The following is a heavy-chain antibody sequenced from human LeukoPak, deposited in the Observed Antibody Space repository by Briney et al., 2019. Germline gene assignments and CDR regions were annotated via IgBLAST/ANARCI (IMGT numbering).Heavy chain of an antibody. CDR1: GFTFTSSA. Sequence: ASVKVSCKASGFTFTSSAMQWVRQARGRRLEWIGWIVVGSGNTNYAQKFQERVTITRDMSTSTAYMELSSLRSEDTAVYYCAADRYDILTGYYNCWGQGTLVTVSS. V-gene: IGHV1-58*02. CDR3: AADRYDILTGYYNC. J-gene: IGHJ4*02. D-gene: IGHD3-9*01. CDR2: IVVGSGNT.